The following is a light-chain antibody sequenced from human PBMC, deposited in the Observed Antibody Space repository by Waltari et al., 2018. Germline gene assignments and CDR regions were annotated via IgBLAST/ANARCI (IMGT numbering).Light chain of an antibody. J-gene: IGLJ1*01. CDR3: QAWDSGTNYV. Sequence: SFELTQPPSVSVSPGQTATITCSGEELGGKTASWFPLLPGQSPVMVIYQDFRRPAGIPARFSGSGSGNIATLTIRETQAMDEADYYCQAWDSGTNYVFGSGTKVTVL. V-gene: IGLV3-1*01. CDR1: ELGGKT. CDR2: QDF.